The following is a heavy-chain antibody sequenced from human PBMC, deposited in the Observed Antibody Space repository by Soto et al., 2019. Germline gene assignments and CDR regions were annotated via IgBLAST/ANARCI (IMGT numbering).Heavy chain of an antibody. V-gene: IGHV1-69*12. Sequence: QVQLAKSGAEVKKPGSSVKVSCKASGGTFSSYAISWVRQAPAQGLEWMGGIIPIFGTANYEQKFQGRVTVTADASTSTAYMELSSLRSEDTAVYYCARYLYSYGYERAFDIWGQGTMVTVSS. J-gene: IGHJ3*02. CDR2: IIPIFGTA. CDR3: ARYLYSYGYERAFDI. D-gene: IGHD5-18*01. CDR1: GGTFSSYA.